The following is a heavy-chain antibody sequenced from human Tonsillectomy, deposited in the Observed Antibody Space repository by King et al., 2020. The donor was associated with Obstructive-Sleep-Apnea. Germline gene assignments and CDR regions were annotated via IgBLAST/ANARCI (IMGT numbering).Heavy chain of an antibody. Sequence: VQLVESGGGLVKPGGSLRLSCAASGFTFGDYYMSWIRQAPGKGLEWVSYISTSSSYTNYADSVKGRFTSSSDNAKNSLFLQMNSLRAEDTAMYYCGSGENRYSHFDYWGQGTLVTVSS. D-gene: IGHD5-18*01. J-gene: IGHJ4*02. V-gene: IGHV3-11*06. CDR2: ISTSSSYT. CDR3: GSGENRYSHFDY. CDR1: GFTFGDYY.